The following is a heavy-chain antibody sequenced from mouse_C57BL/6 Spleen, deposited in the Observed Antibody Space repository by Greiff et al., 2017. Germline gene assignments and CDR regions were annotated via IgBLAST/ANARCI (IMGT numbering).Heavy chain of an antibody. V-gene: IGHV1-81*01. D-gene: IGHD3-2*02. J-gene: IGHJ3*01. CDR3: ARVETSQATGFAY. Sequence: QVQLQQSGAELARPGASVKLSCKASGYTFTSYGLSWVKQRTGQGLEWIGEIYPRSGNTYYNEKFKGKATLTADKSSSTAYMELRSLTSEDSAVYFCARVETSQATGFAYWGQGTLVTVSA. CDR2: IYPRSGNT. CDR1: GYTFTSYG.